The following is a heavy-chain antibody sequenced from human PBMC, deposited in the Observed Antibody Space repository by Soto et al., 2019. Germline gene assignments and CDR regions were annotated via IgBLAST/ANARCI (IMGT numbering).Heavy chain of an antibody. CDR2: IYYSGSA. CDR1: GGYISGGPCY. J-gene: IGHJ6*02. D-gene: IGHD4-17*01. V-gene: IGHV4-39*01. Sequence: TSETLCLTCTVSGGYISGGPCYWGWIRQPPGKGLEWIGFIYYSGSAYYNPSLKSRVTISIDTSKNQFSLKLTSVTAADTAVFYCARHGVDYGDYASYYYYGMDVWGRGTTVTVSS. CDR3: ARHGVDYGDYASYYYYGMDV.